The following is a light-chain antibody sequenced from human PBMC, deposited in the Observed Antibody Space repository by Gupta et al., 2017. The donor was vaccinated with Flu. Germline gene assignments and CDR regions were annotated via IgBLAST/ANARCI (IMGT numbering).Light chain of an antibody. V-gene: IGKV1-39*01. CDR2: AAS. J-gene: IGKJ3*01. Sequence: DIQMTQSPSSLSASVGDRVTITCRASQSISSYLNWYQQKPGKAPKLLIYAASSLQSGVPSSFSGSGSGTDFTLTISSLQPEDFATYYCQQSYSKGAVTFGPGTKVDIK. CDR1: QSISSY. CDR3: QQSYSKGAVT.